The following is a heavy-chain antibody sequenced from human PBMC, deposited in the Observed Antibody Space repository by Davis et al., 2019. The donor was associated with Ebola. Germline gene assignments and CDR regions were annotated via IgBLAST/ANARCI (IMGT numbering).Heavy chain of an antibody. Sequence: PGGSLRLSCAASGFTFEDYAMHWVRQAPGKGLEWVSTISDRSEHTHYADSVKGRFTISRDDSKNTVFLHMNTLRAEDTAIYYCTTRLVNHFDYWGQGTLVTVSS. CDR3: TTRLVNHFDY. CDR2: ISDRSEHT. J-gene: IGHJ4*02. V-gene: IGHV3-23*01. CDR1: GFTFEDYA. D-gene: IGHD6-19*01.